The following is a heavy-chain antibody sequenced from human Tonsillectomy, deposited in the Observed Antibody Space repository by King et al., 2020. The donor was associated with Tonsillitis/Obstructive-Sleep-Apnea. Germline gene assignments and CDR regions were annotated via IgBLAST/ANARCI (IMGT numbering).Heavy chain of an antibody. CDR1: GFSVSSNY. Sequence: VQLVESGGGLIQPGGSLTLSCAASGFSVSSNYMSWVRQAPGKGLEWVSAIYTGDRTDYADSVKGRFNISRDSSTNTLSLQMNSLRVEDTAMYYCAGDTTSITAWGYWGQGTLVTVSS. CDR2: IYTGDRT. V-gene: IGHV3-53*01. J-gene: IGHJ4*02. D-gene: IGHD1-20*01. CDR3: AGDTTSITAWGY.